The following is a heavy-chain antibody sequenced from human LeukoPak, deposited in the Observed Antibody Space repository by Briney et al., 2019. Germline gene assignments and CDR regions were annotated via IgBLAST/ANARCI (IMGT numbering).Heavy chain of an antibody. D-gene: IGHD1-1*01. J-gene: IGHJ4*02. CDR1: GGSISSSSYY. CDR2: IYYSGST. V-gene: IGHV4-39*07. CDR3: ASKTTGTAGTFDY. Sequence: SENLSLTCTVSGGSISSSSYYWGWIRQPPGKGLEWIGSIYYSGSTYYNPSLKSRVTISVDTSKNQFSLKLSSVTAADTAVYYCASKTTGTAGTFDYWGQGTLVTVSS.